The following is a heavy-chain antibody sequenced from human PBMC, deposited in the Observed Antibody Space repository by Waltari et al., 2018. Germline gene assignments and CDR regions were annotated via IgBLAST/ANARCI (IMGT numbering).Heavy chain of an antibody. D-gene: IGHD2-21*01. J-gene: IGHJ4*02. Sequence: QLQLQESGPGLVKPSETLSLTCTVSGGSISSSSYYWGWIRQPPGKGLEWIGSIYYSGSTYYNPALKSRVTISVDTSKNQFSLKLSSVTAADTAVYYCAREGDCGGDCYSVDDDYWGQGTLVTVSS. CDR3: AREGDCGGDCYSVDDDY. CDR2: IYYSGST. CDR1: GGSISSSSYY. V-gene: IGHV4-39*07.